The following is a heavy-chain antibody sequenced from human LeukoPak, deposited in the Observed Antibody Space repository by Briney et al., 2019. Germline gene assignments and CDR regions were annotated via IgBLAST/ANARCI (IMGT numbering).Heavy chain of an antibody. CDR2: IYYSGST. J-gene: IGHJ4*02. D-gene: IGHD1-7*01. V-gene: IGHV4-39*01. Sequence: PSETLSLTCTVSGGSISSSSYYWGWIRQPPGKGLEWIGSIYYSGSTYYNPSLKSRVTISVDTSKNQFSLKLSSVTAADTAVYYCARGRLNWNYVVEFDYWGQGTLVTVSS. CDR3: ARGRLNWNYVVEFDY. CDR1: GGSISSSSYY.